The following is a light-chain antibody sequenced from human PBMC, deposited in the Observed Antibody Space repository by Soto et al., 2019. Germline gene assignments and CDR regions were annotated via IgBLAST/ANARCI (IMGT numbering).Light chain of an antibody. CDR2: AVS. J-gene: IGKJ1*01. V-gene: IGKV1D-13*01. CDR3: QQLHNYPRT. CDR1: QGIYDS. Sequence: AIQLTQSPSSLSASVGDRVTITCRASQGIYDSLAWYQQKPWRAPNLLIYAVSRLQSGVPSRFSGSGSETEFTLTINNLQPEDFAIYYCQQLHNYPRTFGQGTKVEVK.